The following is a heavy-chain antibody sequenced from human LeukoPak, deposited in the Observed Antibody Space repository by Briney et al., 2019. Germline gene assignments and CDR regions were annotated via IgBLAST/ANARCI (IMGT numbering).Heavy chain of an antibody. CDR1: GGSISSSTYY. CDR2: IYYSGST. CDR3: ATRTIAAPTSKFFDS. J-gene: IGHJ4*02. Sequence: SETLSLTCTVSGGSISSSTYYWGWLRQPPGKGLEGLGSIYYSGSTYYNPSLKSRVTISGDTSKNQFSLKLSSMTAADTAVYYCATRTIAAPTSKFFDSWGQGTLVTVSS. D-gene: IGHD6-13*01. V-gene: IGHV4-39*01.